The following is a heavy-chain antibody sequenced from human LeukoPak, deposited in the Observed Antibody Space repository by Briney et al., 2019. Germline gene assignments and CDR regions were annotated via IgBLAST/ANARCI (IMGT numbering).Heavy chain of an antibody. CDR1: GFTFSSDA. V-gene: IGHV3-23*01. Sequence: GGSLRLSCAASGFTFSSDAMTWVRQAPGKGLAWVSAISGSGGTTYYADSVKDRFTISRDNSKNTLYLQMNSLRAEDTAVYYCAKDLPGIAAADDAFDIWGQGTMVTVSS. CDR3: AKDLPGIAAADDAFDI. J-gene: IGHJ3*02. D-gene: IGHD6-13*01. CDR2: ISGSGGTT.